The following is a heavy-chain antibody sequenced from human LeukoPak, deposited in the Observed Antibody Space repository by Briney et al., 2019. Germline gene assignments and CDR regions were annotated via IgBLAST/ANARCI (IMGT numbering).Heavy chain of an antibody. J-gene: IGHJ4*02. V-gene: IGHV3-33*01. CDR2: IWYDGSNK. CDR3: AREMDTGIRYYFDY. CDR1: GFTFSRYG. Sequence: GGSLRLSCAVSGFTFSRYGMHWVRQAPGKGLEWVAVIWYDGSNKYYADSVKGRFTIYRDNSKNTLYLQMNSLRAEDTAVYYCAREMDTGIRYYFDYWGQGTLVTVSS. D-gene: IGHD5-18*01.